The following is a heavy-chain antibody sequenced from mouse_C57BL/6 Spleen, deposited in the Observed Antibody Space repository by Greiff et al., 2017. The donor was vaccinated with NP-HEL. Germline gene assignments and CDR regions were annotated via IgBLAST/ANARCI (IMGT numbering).Heavy chain of an antibody. CDR1: GYTFTSYW. D-gene: IGHD2-4*01. CDR2: IYPSDSET. J-gene: IGHJ3*01. V-gene: IGHV1-61*01. Sequence: QVQLQQPGAELVRPGSSVKLSCKASGYTFTSYWMAWVKQRPGQGLEWIGNIYPSDSETHYNQKFKDKATLTVDKSSSTAYMQLSILTSEDSAVYYCARGNDYDGFAYWGQGTLVTVSA. CDR3: ARGNDYDGFAY.